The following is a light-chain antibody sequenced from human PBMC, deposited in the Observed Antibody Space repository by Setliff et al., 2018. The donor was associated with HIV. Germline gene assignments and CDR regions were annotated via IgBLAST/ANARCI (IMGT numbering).Light chain of an antibody. CDR2: DVN. CDR3: CSYVGSTASVV. V-gene: IGLV2-23*02. Sequence: QSVLTQPASVSGSPGQSITISCTGTSSDVGGSNYVSWYQQFPGKAPKPILYDVNKRTSGVSSRFSGSKSGNTASLTISGLQAEDDAHYWCCSYVGSTASVVFGGGTKVTVL. J-gene: IGLJ2*01. CDR1: SSDVGGSNY.